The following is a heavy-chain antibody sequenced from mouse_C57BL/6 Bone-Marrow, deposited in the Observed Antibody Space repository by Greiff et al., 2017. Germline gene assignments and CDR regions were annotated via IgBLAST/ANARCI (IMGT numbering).Heavy chain of an antibody. CDR2: FSRGGGNT. CDR1: GFTFTSYT. CDR3: ARHYYGSNAFDY. J-gene: IGHJ2*01. D-gene: IGHD1-1*01. V-gene: IGHV5-9*04. Sequence: EVQLVESGGGLVKPGGSLKLSCAASGFTFTSYTMSWVRQTPEKRLEWIATFSRGGGNTNYPDSVKGRFTISVDNAKNTLYLQMSRLRSEDTAVYYCARHYYGSNAFDYWGQGTTLTVSS.